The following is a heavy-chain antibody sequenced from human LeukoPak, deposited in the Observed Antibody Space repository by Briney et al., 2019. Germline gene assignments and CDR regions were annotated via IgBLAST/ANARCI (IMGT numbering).Heavy chain of an antibody. CDR3: ARHQYSSSWSPFDY. Sequence: SETLSLTCSVSGDSISGYYWSWIRQPPGKGLEWIAYIHNSGNSNYNPSLKSRVTISADTSKTQFSLKLSSVTAADTAVYFCARHQYSSSWSPFDYWGQGTLVTVSS. CDR1: GDSISGYY. J-gene: IGHJ4*02. CDR2: IHNSGNS. V-gene: IGHV4-59*08. D-gene: IGHD6-13*01.